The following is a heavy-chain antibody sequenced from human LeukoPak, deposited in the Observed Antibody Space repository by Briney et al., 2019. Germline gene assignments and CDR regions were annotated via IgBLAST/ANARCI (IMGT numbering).Heavy chain of an antibody. J-gene: IGHJ4*02. D-gene: IGHD6-19*01. CDR1: GFSFTNYA. CDR3: AAGPQIRSGWFDY. V-gene: IGHV3-23*01. CDR2: ISDSGGKT. Sequence: PGGSLRLSCAASGFSFTNYAMSWVRQAPGKGLEWVSSISDSGGKTYYAASVKGRFTISRDNSKNTLSLQMNSLRAEDTAVYYCAAGPQIRSGWFDYWGRGTLVTVSS.